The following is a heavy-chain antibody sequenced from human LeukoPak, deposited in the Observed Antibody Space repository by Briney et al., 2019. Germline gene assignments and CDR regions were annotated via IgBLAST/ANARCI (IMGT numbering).Heavy chain of an antibody. CDR2: ISWDGGST. V-gene: IGHV3-43*01. CDR1: GFTFDDYT. CDR3: AKHGWRDYYMDV. Sequence: PGGSLRLSCAASGFTFDDYTMHWVRQAPGKGLEWVSLISWDGGSTYYADSVKGRFTISRDNSKNSLYLQMNSLRTEDTALYYCAKHGWRDYYMDVWGKGTTVTVSS. D-gene: IGHD6-19*01. J-gene: IGHJ6*03.